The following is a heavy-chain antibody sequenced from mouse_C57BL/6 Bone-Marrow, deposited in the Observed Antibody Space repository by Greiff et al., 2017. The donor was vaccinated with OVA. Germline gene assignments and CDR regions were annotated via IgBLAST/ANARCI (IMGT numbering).Heavy chain of an antibody. CDR3: ARSLYDYYFDY. Sequence: QVQLQQPGAELVRPGSSVKLSCKASGYTFTSYWMHWVKQRPIQGLEWIGNIDPSDSETHYNQKFKDKATLTVDKSSSTAYMQLSSLTSEDSAVYYCARSLYDYYFDYWGQGTTLTVSS. J-gene: IGHJ2*01. V-gene: IGHV1-52*01. CDR1: GYTFTSYW. CDR2: IDPSDSET. D-gene: IGHD2-3*01.